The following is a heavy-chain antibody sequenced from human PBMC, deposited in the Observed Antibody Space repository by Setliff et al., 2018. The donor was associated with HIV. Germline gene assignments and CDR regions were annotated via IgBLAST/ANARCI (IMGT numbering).Heavy chain of an antibody. CDR1: GGTFRTYA. CDR3: ARGSNPTGNYDFYFLDV. J-gene: IGHJ6*03. D-gene: IGHD1-1*01. V-gene: IGHV1-69*10. CDR2: IIPMLRVA. Sequence: GASVKVSCKASGGTFRTYAISWVRQAPGQGLEWMGGIIPMLRVAKYAKNLQDRVTITADNSTCTAYMELSGLRSEDTAVYYCARGSNPTGNYDFYFLDVWGKGTTVTVSS.